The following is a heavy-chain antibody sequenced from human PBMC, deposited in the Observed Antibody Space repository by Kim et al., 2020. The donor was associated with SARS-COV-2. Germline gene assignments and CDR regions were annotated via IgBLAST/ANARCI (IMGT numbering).Heavy chain of an antibody. CDR3: ARIPRTYCSATSCSAFFDY. J-gene: IGHJ4*02. V-gene: IGHV5-10-1*01. Sequence: GESLKISCKGSGYSFTSYWINWVHQMPGKSLEWMGRIDPTDSHTIYSPSFQGLITISDDKSISTAYLHWSSLKASDTAMYFCARIPRTYCSATSCSAFFDYWGQGTLVTVPS. D-gene: IGHD2-2*01. CDR1: GYSFTSYW. CDR2: IDPTDSHT.